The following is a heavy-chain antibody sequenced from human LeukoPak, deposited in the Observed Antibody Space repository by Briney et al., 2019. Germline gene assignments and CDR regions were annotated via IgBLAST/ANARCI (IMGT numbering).Heavy chain of an antibody. V-gene: IGHV3-23*01. CDR1: GFTFSSYS. D-gene: IGHD3-22*01. J-gene: IGHJ3*02. CDR2: ISGSGAST. CDR3: AKDRTYYYDSSGYYGAFDI. Sequence: PGGSLRLSWAPPGFTFSSYSISWVRQAPGKGLEWVSAISGSGASTCYADSVKGRFTISRDNSKNTLYLQMNSLRDEDTAVYYCAKDRTYYYDSSGYYGAFDIWGQGKMVTVSS.